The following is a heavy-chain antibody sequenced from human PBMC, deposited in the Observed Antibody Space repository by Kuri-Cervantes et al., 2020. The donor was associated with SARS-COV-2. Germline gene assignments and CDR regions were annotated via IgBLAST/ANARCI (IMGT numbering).Heavy chain of an antibody. CDR2: INPNSGGT. J-gene: IGHJ6*02. Sequence: ASVKVSCKASGYTFTGYYMHWVRQVPGQGLEWMGWINPNSGGTNYAQKFQGWVTMTRDTSISTAYMELSRLRSDDTAVYYCARSGYYGSGSYQGGMDVWGQGTTVTVSS. V-gene: IGHV1-2*04. D-gene: IGHD3-10*01. CDR3: ARSGYYGSGSYQGGMDV. CDR1: GYTFTGYY.